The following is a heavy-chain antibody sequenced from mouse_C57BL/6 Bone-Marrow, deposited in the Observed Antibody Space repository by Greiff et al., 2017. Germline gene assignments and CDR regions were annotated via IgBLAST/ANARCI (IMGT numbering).Heavy chain of an antibody. V-gene: IGHV5-15*01. D-gene: IGHD1-1*01. CDR3: ARHTTLVAGDAMDY. J-gene: IGHJ4*01. CDR1: GFNFSDYG. Sequence: EVMLVESGGGLVQPGGSLKLSCAASGFNFSDYGMAWVRQATRQGPEWVAFISNLAYSLYYADTVTGRFNIARENAKNTLYLEMSSLRSEDTAMYYCARHTTLVAGDAMDYWGQGTSVTVSS. CDR2: ISNLAYSL.